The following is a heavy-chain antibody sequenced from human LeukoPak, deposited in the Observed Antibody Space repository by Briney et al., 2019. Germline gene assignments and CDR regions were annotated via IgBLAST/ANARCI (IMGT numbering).Heavy chain of an antibody. CDR3: ARGRRGSSWDY. D-gene: IGHD6-6*01. CDR1: GGSISSYY. J-gene: IGHJ4*02. V-gene: IGHV4-59*08. Sequence: SETLSLTCTVSGGSISSYYWSWIRQPPGKGLEYIGYIYYSGSTNYNPSLKSRVTISVDTSKNQFSLKLNSVTAADTAVYYCARGRRGSSWDYWGQGTLVTVSS. CDR2: IYYSGST.